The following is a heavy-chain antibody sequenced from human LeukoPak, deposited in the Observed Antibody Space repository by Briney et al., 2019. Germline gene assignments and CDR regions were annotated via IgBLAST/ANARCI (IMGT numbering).Heavy chain of an antibody. V-gene: IGHV3-21*01. J-gene: IGHJ4*02. Sequence: GGSLRLSCAASGFTFSSYSMNWVRQAPGKGLEWVSSISSSSSYICYADSVKGRFTISRDNAKNSLYLQMNSLRAEDTAVYYCARGRPSYYYDSSVDYWGQGTLVTVSS. D-gene: IGHD3-22*01. CDR3: ARGRPSYYYDSSVDY. CDR1: GFTFSSYS. CDR2: ISSSSSYI.